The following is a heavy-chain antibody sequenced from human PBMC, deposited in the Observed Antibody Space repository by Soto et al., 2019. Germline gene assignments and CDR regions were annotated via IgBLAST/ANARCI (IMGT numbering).Heavy chain of an antibody. V-gene: IGHV3-33*01. D-gene: IGHD3-3*01. J-gene: IGHJ6*02. CDR2: IWYDGSNK. Sequence: QVQLVESGGGVVQPGRSLRLTCAASGFTFSSYGMHWVRQAPGKGLEWVAVIWYDGSNKYYADSVKGRFTISRDNSKNTLYLQMNSLRAEDTAVYYCARDFRVVLRPGYYYGMDVWGQGTTVTVSS. CDR1: GFTFSSYG. CDR3: ARDFRVVLRPGYYYGMDV.